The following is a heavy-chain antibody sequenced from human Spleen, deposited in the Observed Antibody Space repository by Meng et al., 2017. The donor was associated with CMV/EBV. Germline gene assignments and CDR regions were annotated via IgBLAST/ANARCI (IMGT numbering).Heavy chain of an antibody. J-gene: IGHJ4*02. V-gene: IGHV3-48*04. Sequence: GGSLKISCAASGFTFSDYSMNWVRQAPGKGLEWVSYINSNDRIIYYADSVRGRFTISRDNAKDSLYLQMNSLRAEDTAVYYCARDSEILPLEFDCWGQGTLVTVSS. CDR3: ARDSEILPLEFDC. CDR2: INSNDRII. D-gene: IGHD1-26*01. CDR1: GFTFSDYS.